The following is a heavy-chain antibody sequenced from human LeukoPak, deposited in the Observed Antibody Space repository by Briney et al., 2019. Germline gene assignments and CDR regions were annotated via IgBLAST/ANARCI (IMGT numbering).Heavy chain of an antibody. J-gene: IGHJ4*02. CDR2: ISGSGGST. CDR3: AKGVVVVTALFDY. V-gene: IGHV3-23*01. CDR1: GFTFSSYA. D-gene: IGHD2-21*02. Sequence: PRGSLRLSCAASGFTFSSYAMSWVRQAPGKGLEWVPAISGSGGSTYYAESVKGRFTISRNNSKNTLYLQMNSLRAEDTAVYYCAKGVVVVTALFDYWGQGTLVTVSS.